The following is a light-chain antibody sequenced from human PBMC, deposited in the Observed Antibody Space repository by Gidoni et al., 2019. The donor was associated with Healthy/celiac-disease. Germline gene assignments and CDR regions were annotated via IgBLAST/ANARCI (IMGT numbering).Light chain of an antibody. CDR3: QQYGSSRT. J-gene: IGKJ1*01. Sequence: EIVLTPSPGTLSLSPGERATLSCRASQSVSSSYLAWYQQKPGQAPRLLIYGASSRATGIPDRFSGSGSGTDFTLTISRLEPEDFAVYYCQQYGSSRTFGQGTKVEIK. V-gene: IGKV3-20*01. CDR2: GAS. CDR1: QSVSSSY.